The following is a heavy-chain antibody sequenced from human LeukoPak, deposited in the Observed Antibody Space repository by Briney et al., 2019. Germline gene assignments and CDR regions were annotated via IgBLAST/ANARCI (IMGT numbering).Heavy chain of an antibody. V-gene: IGHV3-30-3*01. J-gene: IGHJ4*02. CDR1: GFTFSSYA. Sequence: PGGSLRLSCAASGFTFSSYAMHWVRQAPGKGLEWVAVISYDGSNKYYADSVKGRFTISRDNSKNTLYLQMNSLRAEDTAVYYCARGPHIAVAGKGIDYWGQGTLVTVSS. CDR3: ARGPHIAVAGKGIDY. D-gene: IGHD6-19*01. CDR2: ISYDGSNK.